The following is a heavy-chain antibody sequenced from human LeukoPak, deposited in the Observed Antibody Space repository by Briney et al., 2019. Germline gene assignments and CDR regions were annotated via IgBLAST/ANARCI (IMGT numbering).Heavy chain of an antibody. CDR1: GYTFTNYY. Sequence: ASVTVSCKTSGYTFTNYYVHWVRQAPGQGLEWMGYIVPDTGGVDYDQRFQGRVTMTRDKSISTVYMELSSLKSDDTAAYYCATGDKYCSGGNCGKFWGQGTLVTVSS. CDR2: IVPDTGGV. J-gene: IGHJ4*02. CDR3: ATGDKYCSGGNCGKF. D-gene: IGHD2-15*01. V-gene: IGHV1-2*02.